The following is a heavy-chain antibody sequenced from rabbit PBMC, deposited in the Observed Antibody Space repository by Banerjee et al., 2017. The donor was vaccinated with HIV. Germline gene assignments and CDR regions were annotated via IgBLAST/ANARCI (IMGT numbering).Heavy chain of an antibody. Sequence: QEQLEESGGDLVKPEGSLTLTCTASGLDFSSSYWICWVRQAPGKGLEWIACIYAGSSGSTYYASWTKGRFTISKTSSTTVTLQLTSLTAADTATYFCVRDGYGYYFNLWGPVSMV. V-gene: IGHV1S45*01. CDR2: IYAGSSGST. J-gene: IGHJ4*01. CDR1: GLDFSSSYW. D-gene: IGHD6-1*01. CDR3: VRDGYGYYFNL.